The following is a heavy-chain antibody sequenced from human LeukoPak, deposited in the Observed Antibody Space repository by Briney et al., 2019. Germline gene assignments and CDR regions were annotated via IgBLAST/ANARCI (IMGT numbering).Heavy chain of an antibody. J-gene: IGHJ5*02. D-gene: IGHD4-17*01. CDR3: ARVYGDYIRWFDP. CDR1: GGSISSYY. V-gene: IGHV4-59*08. Sequence: PSETLSLTCTVSGGSISSYYWSWIRQPPGKGLEWIGYIYYSGSTNYNPSLKSRVTISVDTSKNQFSLKLSSVTAADTAVYYCARVYGDYIRWFDPWGQGTLVTVSS. CDR2: IYYSGST.